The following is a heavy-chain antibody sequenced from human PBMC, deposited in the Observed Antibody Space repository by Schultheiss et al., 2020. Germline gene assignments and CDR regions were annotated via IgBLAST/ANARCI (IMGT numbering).Heavy chain of an antibody. CDR1: GFTFSRHW. J-gene: IGHJ3*02. D-gene: IGHD3-22*01. CDR3: ARIWGDSSGYYGDVFDI. Sequence: GGSLRLSCGVSGFTFSRHWMSWVRQYPGKGLEWVANINQDGSDKYYVDSVKGRFTISRDNAKTSLSLQLNSLRAEDTAVYYCARIWGDSSGYYGDVFDIWGQGTMV. CDR2: INQDGSDK. V-gene: IGHV3-7*03.